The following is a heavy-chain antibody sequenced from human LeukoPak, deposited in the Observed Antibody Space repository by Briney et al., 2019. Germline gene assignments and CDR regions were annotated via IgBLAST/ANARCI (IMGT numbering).Heavy chain of an antibody. CDR2: ISSSSSYI. J-gene: IGHJ5*02. V-gene: IGHV3-21*01. CDR3: AREYYYDSSGRRWFDP. CDR1: GFTFSSYS. D-gene: IGHD3-22*01. Sequence: PGGSLRLSCAASGFTFSSYSMNWVRQAPGKGLEWVSSISSSSSYIYYPDSVKGRFTISRDNAKNSLYLQMNSLRAEDTAVYYCAREYYYDSSGRRWFDPWGQGTLVTVSS.